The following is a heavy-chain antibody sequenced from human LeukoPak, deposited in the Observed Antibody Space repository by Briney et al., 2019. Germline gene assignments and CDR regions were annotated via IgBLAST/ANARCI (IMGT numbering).Heavy chain of an antibody. Sequence: ASVKVSCKASGYTFTSYGISWARQAPGQGLEWMGWISAYNGNTNYAQKLQGRVTMTTDTSTSTAYMELRSLRSDDTAVYYCARDSGYYDSSGYLWYFDLWGRGTLVTVSS. CDR3: ARDSGYYDSSGYLWYFDL. D-gene: IGHD3-22*01. V-gene: IGHV1-18*01. J-gene: IGHJ2*01. CDR2: ISAYNGNT. CDR1: GYTFTSYG.